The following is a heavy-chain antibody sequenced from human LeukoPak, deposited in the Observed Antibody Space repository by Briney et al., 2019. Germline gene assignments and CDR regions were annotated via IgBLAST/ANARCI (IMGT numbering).Heavy chain of an antibody. D-gene: IGHD1-26*01. V-gene: IGHV1-2*02. CDR2: INPNSGGT. CDR3: ARDRRASGSPYFDY. Sequence: GASVKVSCKASGYTFTGYYMHWVRQAPGQGLEWMGWINPNSGGTSYAQKFQGRVTMTRDTSISTAYMELSRLRSDDTAVYYCARDRRASGSPYFDYWGQGTLVTVSS. J-gene: IGHJ4*02. CDR1: GYTFTGYY.